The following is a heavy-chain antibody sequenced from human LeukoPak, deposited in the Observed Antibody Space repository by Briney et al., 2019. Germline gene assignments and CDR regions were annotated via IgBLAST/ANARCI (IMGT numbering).Heavy chain of an antibody. CDR2: ISWNSGSI. J-gene: IGHJ4*02. CDR1: GFTFDDYA. Sequence: GGSLRLSCAASGFTFDDYAMHWVRQAPGKGLEWVSGISWNSGSIGYADSVKGRFTISRDNAKNSLYLQMNSLRAEDTALYYCAKVVDYDILTGVFDYWGQGTLVTVSS. D-gene: IGHD3-9*01. CDR3: AKVVDYDILTGVFDY. V-gene: IGHV3-9*01.